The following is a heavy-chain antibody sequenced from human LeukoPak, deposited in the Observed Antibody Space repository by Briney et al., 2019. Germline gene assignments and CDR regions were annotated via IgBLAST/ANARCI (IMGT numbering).Heavy chain of an antibody. J-gene: IGHJ6*02. CDR1: GFTFSGSA. D-gene: IGHD3-3*01. Sequence: GGSLRLSCAASGFTFSGSAIHWVRQASGKGLEWVGRIRSKINTYATAYAASVKGRFTISRDDSKNTAYLQMNSLKTEDTAVYYCARDCYEPDRYYYNYYGMDVWGQGTTVTVSS. CDR2: IRSKINTYAT. CDR3: ARDCYEPDRYYYNYYGMDV. V-gene: IGHV3-73*01.